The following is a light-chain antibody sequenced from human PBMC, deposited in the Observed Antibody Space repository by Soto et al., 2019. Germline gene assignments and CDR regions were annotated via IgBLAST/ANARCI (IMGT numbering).Light chain of an antibody. Sequence: DIQMTQSPSTLSVSVGDRVTITCRASQSISSWLAWYQQKPGKAPKLLIFKASMLKSGVPSRFSGSGSGTEFTLTISSLQPDDFATYYCQQYNSYWTFGQGTKVEIK. J-gene: IGKJ1*01. CDR3: QQYNSYWT. CDR2: KAS. V-gene: IGKV1-5*03. CDR1: QSISSW.